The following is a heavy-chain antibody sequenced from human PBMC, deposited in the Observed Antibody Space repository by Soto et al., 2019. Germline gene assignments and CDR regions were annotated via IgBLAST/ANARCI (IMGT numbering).Heavy chain of an antibody. V-gene: IGHV3-23*01. CDR3: AKSFMGFSYGKIDY. Sequence: LRLSCAASGFTFSNHAMNWVRQAPGKGLEWVSSILGSGYTTYIADSVKGRFTISRDNSKNTLYLQMSSLRAEDTALYYCAKSFMGFSYGKIDYWGQGTLVTV. J-gene: IGHJ4*02. D-gene: IGHD5-18*01. CDR2: ILGSGYTT. CDR1: GFTFSNHA.